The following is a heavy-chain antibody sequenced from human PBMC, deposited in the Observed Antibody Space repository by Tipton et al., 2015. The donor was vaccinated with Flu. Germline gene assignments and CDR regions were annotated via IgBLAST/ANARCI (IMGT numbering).Heavy chain of an antibody. D-gene: IGHD6-6*01. V-gene: IGHV4-59*08. CDR2: IYNNQYT. Sequence: TLSLTCTVSGGFVSSYYWNWIRQPPGKGLEWIGYIYNNQYTKYNPSLKSRVTVSVDPSMSQFSLRLTSVTAADTAVYYCARHQSSSLLPFDYWDQGTLVTVSS. CDR1: GGFVSSYY. CDR3: ARHQSSSLLPFDY. J-gene: IGHJ4*02.